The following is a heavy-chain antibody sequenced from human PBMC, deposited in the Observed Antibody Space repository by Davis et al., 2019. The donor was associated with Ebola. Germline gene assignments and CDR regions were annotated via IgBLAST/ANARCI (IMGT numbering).Heavy chain of an antibody. CDR2: ISSSSTTK. CDR3: ASNTWYYYGMDV. V-gene: IGHV3-48*04. J-gene: IGHJ6*02. D-gene: IGHD3-16*01. CDR1: GFTFSSYS. Sequence: GESLKISCAASGFTFSSYSMNWVRQAPGRGLEWVSYISSSSTTKYYADSVKGRFTISRDNAKNSLYLQMNSLRAEDTAVYYCASNTWYYYGMDVWGQGTTVTVSS.